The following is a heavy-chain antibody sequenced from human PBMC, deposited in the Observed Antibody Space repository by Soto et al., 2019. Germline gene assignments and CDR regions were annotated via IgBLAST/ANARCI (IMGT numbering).Heavy chain of an antibody. J-gene: IGHJ5*02. CDR1: GGTFSSYA. CDR3: ARRITTVTTGWFDP. CDR2: IIPIFGTA. V-gene: IGHV1-69*06. D-gene: IGHD4-17*01. Sequence: QVQLVQSGAEVKKPGSSVKVSCKASGGTFSSYAISWVRQAPGQGLEWMGGIIPIFGTANYAQKFQGRVTINADKSTSTAYMELSSLRSEDTAVYYCARRITTVTTGWFDPWCQGTLVTVSS.